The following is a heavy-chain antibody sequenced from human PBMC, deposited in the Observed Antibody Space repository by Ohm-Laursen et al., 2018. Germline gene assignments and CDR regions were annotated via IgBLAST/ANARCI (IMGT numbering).Heavy chain of an antibody. CDR1: GFTFSISG. CDR3: AKDKVIVVPTPSYYFDY. D-gene: IGHD2-2*01. CDR2: ISVSGSST. V-gene: IGHV3-23*01. J-gene: IGHJ4*02. Sequence: SLRLSCAASGFTFSISGMTWVRQAPGKGLEWVSGISVSGSSTDYADSVKGRFTISRDNSKNTLYLQMNSLRAEDTAVYYCAKDKVIVVPTPSYYFDYWGQGTLVTVSS.